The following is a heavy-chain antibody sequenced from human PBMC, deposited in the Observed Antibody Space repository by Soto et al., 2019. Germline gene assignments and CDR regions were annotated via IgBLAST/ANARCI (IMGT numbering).Heavy chain of an antibody. Sequence: SETLSLSCAVYGVSFSGYYWSWIRQPPGKGLEWIGEINHSGSTNYNPSLKSRVTISVDTSKNQFSLKLSSVTAADTAVYYCASPFIVGATNFDYWGQGTLVT. J-gene: IGHJ4*02. CDR3: ASPFIVGATNFDY. CDR1: GVSFSGYY. CDR2: INHSGST. V-gene: IGHV4-34*01. D-gene: IGHD1-26*01.